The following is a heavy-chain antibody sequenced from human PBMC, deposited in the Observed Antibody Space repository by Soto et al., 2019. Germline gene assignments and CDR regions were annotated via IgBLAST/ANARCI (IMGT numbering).Heavy chain of an antibody. J-gene: IGHJ5*02. Sequence: PSETLSLTCAVSGGSISSGGYYWSWIRQHPGKGLEWIGYIYYSGSTYYNPSLKSRVTISVDTSKNQFSLKLSSVTAADTAVYYCARGTGGYDFWSGYPNPNWFEPWGQGTLVTVSS. V-gene: IGHV4-31*11. D-gene: IGHD3-3*01. CDR1: GGSISSGGYY. CDR3: ARGTGGYDFWSGYPNPNWFEP. CDR2: IYYSGST.